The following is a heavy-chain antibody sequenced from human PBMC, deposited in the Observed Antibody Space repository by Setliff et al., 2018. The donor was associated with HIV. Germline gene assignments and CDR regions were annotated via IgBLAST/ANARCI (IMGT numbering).Heavy chain of an antibody. D-gene: IGHD3-10*01. CDR1: GGSIISYPNY. CDR3: ARGWGAGSYSRPSWFDP. J-gene: IGHJ5*02. V-gene: IGHV4-39*07. CDR2: IRHTGGT. Sequence: SETLSLTCTVPGGSIISYPNYWGWIRQPPGKGLEWLAGIRHTGGTYYYPWDTYYNPSLKRRVTISADTSKNQFSLKMGSLTAADTAVYYCARGWGAGSYSRPSWFDPWGQGTLVTVS.